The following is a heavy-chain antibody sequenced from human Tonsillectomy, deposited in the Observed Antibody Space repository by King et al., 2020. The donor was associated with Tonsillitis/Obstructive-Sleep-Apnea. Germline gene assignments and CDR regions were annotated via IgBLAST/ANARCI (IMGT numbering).Heavy chain of an antibody. D-gene: IGHD6-13*01. CDR1: GFTFSSYA. CDR2: ISGSGGST. CDR3: AKDLTAAAGRDYYYYGMDV. J-gene: IGHJ6*02. Sequence: QLVQSGGGLVQPGGSLRLSCAASGFTFSSYAMSWVRQAPGKGLEWVSAISGSGGSTYYADSVKGRFTISRDNSKNTLYLQMNSLRAEDTAVYYCAKDLTAAAGRDYYYYGMDVWGQGTTVTVSS. V-gene: IGHV3-23*04.